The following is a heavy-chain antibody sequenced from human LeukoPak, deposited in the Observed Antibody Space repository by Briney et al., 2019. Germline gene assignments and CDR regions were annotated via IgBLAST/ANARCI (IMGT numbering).Heavy chain of an antibody. CDR2: MNPNSGNT. CDR1: GYTFTSYD. V-gene: IGHV1-8*01. Sequence: ASVKVSCKASGYTFTSYDINWVRQATGQGLEWMGWMNPNSGNTGYAQKFQGRVTMTRSTSISTAYMELSSLRSEDTAVYYCARAPSRIAVAGTEKSYYFDYWGQGTLVTVSS. CDR3: ARAPSRIAVAGTEKSYYFDY. D-gene: IGHD6-19*01. J-gene: IGHJ4*02.